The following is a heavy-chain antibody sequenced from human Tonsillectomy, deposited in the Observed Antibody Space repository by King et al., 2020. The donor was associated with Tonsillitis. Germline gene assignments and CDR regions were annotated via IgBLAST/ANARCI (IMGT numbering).Heavy chain of an antibody. CDR3: ARVSSSWPNFQH. J-gene: IGHJ1*01. CDR1: GFTFSSYC. CDR2: IKQDGTEK. V-gene: IGHV3-7*01. Sequence: QLVQSGGGLVQPGGSLRLSCAASGFTFSSYCMSWVRQAPGKGLEWVANIKQDGTEKYYVDSVAGRFTISRDNAKNSLYLQMNSLRAEDTAVYYCARVSSSWPNFQHWGQGALVTVSS. D-gene: IGHD6-13*01.